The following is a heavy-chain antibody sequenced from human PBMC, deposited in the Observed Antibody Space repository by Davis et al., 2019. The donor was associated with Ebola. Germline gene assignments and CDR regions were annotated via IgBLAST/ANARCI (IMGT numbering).Heavy chain of an antibody. D-gene: IGHD3-22*01. CDR1: GGSISSYY. Sequence: GSLRLSCTVSGGSISSYYWSWIRQPPGKGLEWIGYIYYSGSTNYNPSLKSRVTISVDTSKNQFSLKLSSVTAADTAVYYCARVTYYYDSSGYHRGAFDIWGQGTMVTVSS. J-gene: IGHJ3*02. CDR2: IYYSGST. V-gene: IGHV4-59*01. CDR3: ARVTYYYDSSGYHRGAFDI.